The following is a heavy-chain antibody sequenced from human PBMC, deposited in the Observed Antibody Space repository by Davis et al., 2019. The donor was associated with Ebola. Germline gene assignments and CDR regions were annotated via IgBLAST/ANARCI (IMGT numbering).Heavy chain of an antibody. J-gene: IGHJ2*01. Sequence: PSETLSLTCTVSSGSISSTNFFWGWIRQPPGEGLEWIGGIHSSGSTYYTPSLQSRVSISVDTSKNRFSLKLTSVTAADTAVYYCARLRVDRVIGYWYFDLWGRGTLVTVSS. CDR1: SGSISSTNFF. CDR2: IHSSGST. V-gene: IGHV4-39*01. D-gene: IGHD2-15*01. CDR3: ARLRVDRVIGYWYFDL.